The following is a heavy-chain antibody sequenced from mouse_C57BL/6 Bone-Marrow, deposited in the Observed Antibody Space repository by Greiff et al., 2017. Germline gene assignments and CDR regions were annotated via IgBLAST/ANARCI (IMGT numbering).Heavy chain of an antibody. J-gene: IGHJ1*03. D-gene: IGHD1-1*01. Sequence: VQLKESGAELVRPGTSVKVSCKASGYAFTNYLIEWVKQRPGQGLEWIGVINPGSGGTNYNEKFKGKATLTADKSSSTAYMQLSSLTSEDSAVYFCARGDYYGSSSHFDVWGTGTTVTVSS. CDR2: INPGSGGT. V-gene: IGHV1-54*01. CDR3: ARGDYYGSSSHFDV. CDR1: GYAFTNYL.